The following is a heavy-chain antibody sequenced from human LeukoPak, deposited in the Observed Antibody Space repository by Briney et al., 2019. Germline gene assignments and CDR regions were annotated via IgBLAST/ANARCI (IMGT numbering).Heavy chain of an antibody. V-gene: IGHV3-7*01. J-gene: IGHJ6*03. CDR3: ARVYWGYFYMDV. D-gene: IGHD7-27*01. CDR1: GFTFSRYW. CDR2: INEDGSEK. Sequence: GGSLRLSCEVSGFTFSRYWLSWVRHAPGKGLEWVANINEDGSEKNYVVSVKGRFTISRDNAAKSLYLQLNSLRVEDTAVYYCARVYWGYFYMDVWGKGTTVTVSS.